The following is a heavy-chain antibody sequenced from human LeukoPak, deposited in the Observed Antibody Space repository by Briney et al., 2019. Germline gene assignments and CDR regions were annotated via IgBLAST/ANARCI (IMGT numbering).Heavy chain of an antibody. CDR1: GFSVTTSGVG. Sequence: SGPTLVKPTQTLTLTCTFSGFSVTTSGVGVGWIRQPPGNALECLALLYWNDEKRYSPSLKSRLTITKDTAKNQVVLTMTNMDPVDTATYYCSHKSVRGVVFDYWGQGALVTVSS. CDR2: LYWNDEK. D-gene: IGHD3-10*01. J-gene: IGHJ4*02. CDR3: SHKSVRGVVFDY. V-gene: IGHV2-5*01.